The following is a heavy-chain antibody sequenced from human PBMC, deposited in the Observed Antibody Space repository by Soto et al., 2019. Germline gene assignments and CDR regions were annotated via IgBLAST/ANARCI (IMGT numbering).Heavy chain of an antibody. J-gene: IGHJ5*01. CDR1: GFTFSDYG. CDR2: ISHDGSDR. CDR3: AEGTAVAYQWFDS. V-gene: IGHV3-30*18. D-gene: IGHD6-19*01. Sequence: QVELVESGGGVVQPGRSLRLSCEASGFTFSDYGMHWVRQAPGKGLEWVAAISHDGSDRYYADSVKSRFTISRDNSKNTLYLQMNSLRSEDTAIYYCAEGTAVAYQWFDSWCQGTLVTVSS.